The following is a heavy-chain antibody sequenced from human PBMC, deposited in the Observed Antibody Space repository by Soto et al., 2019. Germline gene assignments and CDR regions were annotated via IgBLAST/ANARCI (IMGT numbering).Heavy chain of an antibody. Sequence: GASVKVSCKASGGTFSSYTISWVRQAPGQGLEWMGRIIPILGIANYAQKFQGRVTITADKSTSTAYMELSSLRSEDTAVYYCAREGITIFGVVIKQNYYYYMDVWGKGTTVTVSS. CDR1: GGTFSSYT. CDR3: AREGITIFGVVIKQNYYYYMDV. V-gene: IGHV1-69*04. D-gene: IGHD3-3*01. CDR2: IIPILGIA. J-gene: IGHJ6*03.